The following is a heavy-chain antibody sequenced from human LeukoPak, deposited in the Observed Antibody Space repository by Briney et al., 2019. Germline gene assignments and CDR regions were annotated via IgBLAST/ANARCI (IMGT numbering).Heavy chain of an antibody. V-gene: IGHV3-11*04. CDR3: ATSRVFDY. Sequence: GALRLSCVGSGFTFSDHFMSWIRQVPGKEPEWLSYINSKGDNILYRDSVKGRFTISRDNAENSLYLQMNSLKAEDAAVYYCATSRVFDYWGQGALVIVSS. J-gene: IGHJ4*02. CDR1: GFTFSDHF. CDR2: INSKGDNI.